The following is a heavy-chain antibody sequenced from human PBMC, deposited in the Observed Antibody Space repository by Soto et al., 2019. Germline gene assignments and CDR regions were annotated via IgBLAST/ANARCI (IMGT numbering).Heavy chain of an antibody. CDR2: IYYSGST. Sequence: SETLSLTCTVSGGSVSSGSYYWSWIRQPPGKGLEWIGYIYYSGSTNYNPSLKSRVTISVDTSKNQFSLKLSSVTAAGTAVYYCARDTGSGSPLAFADYYYYYGMDVWGQGTTVTVSS. CDR3: ARDTGSGSPLAFADYYYYYGMDV. V-gene: IGHV4-61*01. D-gene: IGHD3-3*01. J-gene: IGHJ6*02. CDR1: GGSVSSGSYY.